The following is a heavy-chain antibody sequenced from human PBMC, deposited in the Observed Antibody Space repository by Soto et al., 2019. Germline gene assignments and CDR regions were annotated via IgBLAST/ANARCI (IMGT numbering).Heavy chain of an antibody. CDR1: GFTFSNYN. CDR3: VRDKPHNWFDP. Sequence: PGVSLRLSCAASGFTFSNYNMNWVRQAPGEGLEWVSTILSIGTTYYADSVKGRFTISRDNAKNTVYLQMNSLRAEDTAVYYCVRDKPHNWFDPWGQGTPVTVSS. CDR2: ILSIGTT. V-gene: IGHV3-74*01. J-gene: IGHJ5*02.